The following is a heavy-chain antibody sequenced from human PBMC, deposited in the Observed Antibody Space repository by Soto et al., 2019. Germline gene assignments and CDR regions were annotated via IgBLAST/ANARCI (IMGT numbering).Heavy chain of an antibody. CDR1: GFTFSSYG. D-gene: IGHD3-9*01. CDR2: IAYDGSNK. CDR3: AKDGVLTGYYRYYYYYMDV. Sequence: QVQLVESGGGVVQPGRSLRLSCAASGFTFSSYGMHWVRQAPGKGLEWVAVIAYDGSNKYYADSVKGRFTISRDNSTNTLYLQMNSLRAEDTAVYYCAKDGVLTGYYRYYYYYMDVWGKGTTVTVSS. V-gene: IGHV3-30*18. J-gene: IGHJ6*03.